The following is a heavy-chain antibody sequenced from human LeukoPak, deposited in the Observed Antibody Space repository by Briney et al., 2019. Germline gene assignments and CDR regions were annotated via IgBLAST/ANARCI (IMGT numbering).Heavy chain of an antibody. CDR3: AKAPVTSCRGAFCYPFDS. CDR1: GFTFSSYS. Sequence: AGGSLRLSCAASGFTFSSYSMNWVRQAPGKGLEWVSSISSISSYIYYADSVKGRFTISRDNAKNSLYLQMNSLRAEDTAVYYCAKAPVTSCRGAFCYPFDSWGQGTVVTVSS. J-gene: IGHJ4*02. D-gene: IGHD2-15*01. V-gene: IGHV3-21*01. CDR2: ISSISSYI.